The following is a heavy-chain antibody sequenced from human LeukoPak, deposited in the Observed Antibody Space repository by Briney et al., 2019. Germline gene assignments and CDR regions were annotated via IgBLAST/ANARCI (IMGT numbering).Heavy chain of an antibody. Sequence: GGSLRLSCTASGFTFSDYVMNWVRQAPGEGLEWVSVISNTDAYTSYTGSVKGRFTISRANSKDTLYLQMNDLRAEDTAVYYCVKDGPITGIYLCAWGQGTLVTVSS. CDR1: GFTFSDYV. D-gene: IGHD1-1*01. V-gene: IGHV3-23*01. J-gene: IGHJ5*02. CDR2: ISNTDAYT. CDR3: VKDGPITGIYLCA.